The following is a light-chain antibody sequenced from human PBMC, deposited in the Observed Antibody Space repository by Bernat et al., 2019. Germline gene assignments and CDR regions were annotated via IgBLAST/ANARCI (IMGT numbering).Light chain of an antibody. CDR3: MEALQTWT. Sequence: DIVVTQSPLSLPVTPGEPASISCRSSQSLLHSNGYNYLDWYLQKPGQSPQLLIYLGSNRASGVPDRFSGSGSGTAFTLKISRVEAEDVGVYYCMEALQTWTFGQGTKVEIK. V-gene: IGKV2-28*01. CDR2: LGS. J-gene: IGKJ1*01. CDR1: QSLLHSNGYNY.